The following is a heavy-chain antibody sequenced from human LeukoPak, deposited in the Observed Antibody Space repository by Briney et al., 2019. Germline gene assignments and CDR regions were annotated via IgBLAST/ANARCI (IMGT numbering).Heavy chain of an antibody. Sequence: PSETLSLTCTVSGGSISNSSYFWGWIRQPPGRGLEWIGSIYHSGTTYYNSSLKSRVTISVDTSKNQFSLELTYVTAADTAVYYCARDSHYTWGSSYWDDTFDIWGQGTMVTVSS. D-gene: IGHD3-16*01. CDR2: IYHSGTT. CDR3: ARDSHYTWGSSYWDDTFDI. J-gene: IGHJ3*02. CDR1: GGSISNSSYF. V-gene: IGHV4-39*07.